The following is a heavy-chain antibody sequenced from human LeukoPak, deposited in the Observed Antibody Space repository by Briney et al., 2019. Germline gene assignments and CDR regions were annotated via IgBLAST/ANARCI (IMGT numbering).Heavy chain of an antibody. CDR2: IYYSGST. Sequence: PSETLSPTCTVSGVSISSGGYYWSWIRQHPGKGLEWIGYIYYSGSTYYNPSLKSRLTISLDTSSNQFSLKLNSVTAADTAVYYRARGPVRDYSNYWGQGTLVTVSS. CDR3: ARGPVRDYSNY. V-gene: IGHV4-31*03. D-gene: IGHD4-11*01. CDR1: GVSISSGGYY. J-gene: IGHJ4*02.